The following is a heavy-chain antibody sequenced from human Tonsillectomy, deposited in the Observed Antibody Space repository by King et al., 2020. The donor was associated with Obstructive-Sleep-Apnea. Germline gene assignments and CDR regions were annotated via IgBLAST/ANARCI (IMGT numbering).Heavy chain of an antibody. CDR3: AREPPITTLREGYYFDY. V-gene: IGHV1-2*04. CDR2: INPKSGGT. D-gene: IGHD3-22*01. Sequence: QLVQSGAEVKKPGASVKVSCKASGYTFTGYYMHWVRQAPGQGLEWMGWINPKSGGTNYAQKWQGWVTMTRDTSISTVYMELSRVRSDDTAVYYCAREPPITTLREGYYFDYWGQGTLVTVSS. CDR1: GYTFTGYY. J-gene: IGHJ4*02.